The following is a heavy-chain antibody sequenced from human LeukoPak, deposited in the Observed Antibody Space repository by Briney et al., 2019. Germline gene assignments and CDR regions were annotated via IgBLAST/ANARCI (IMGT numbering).Heavy chain of an antibody. CDR1: GYTFTSYG. Sequence: GASVKVSCKASGYTFTSYGISWVRQAPGQGLEWMGWISAYNDNTNYAQKLQGRVTMTTDTSTSTAYMELRSLRSDDTAVYYCARVMGRQQLGENDYWGQGTLVTVSS. CDR2: ISAYNDNT. J-gene: IGHJ4*02. CDR3: ARVMGRQQLGENDY. D-gene: IGHD6-13*01. V-gene: IGHV1-18*01.